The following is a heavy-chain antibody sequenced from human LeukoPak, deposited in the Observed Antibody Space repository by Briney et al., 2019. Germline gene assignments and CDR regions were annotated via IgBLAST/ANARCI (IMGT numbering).Heavy chain of an antibody. J-gene: IGHJ4*02. D-gene: IGHD3-9*01. CDR1: GFTFSLYW. Sequence: GGSLRLSCAASGFTFSLYWMNWVRRAPGKGLEWVANIKQDGSEKNYVDSVKGRFTISRDNAKNSLYLQMNNLRVEDTAMYYCAGGTGFIIKDWGQGTLVTISS. V-gene: IGHV3-7*03. CDR2: IKQDGSEK. CDR3: AGGTGFIIKD.